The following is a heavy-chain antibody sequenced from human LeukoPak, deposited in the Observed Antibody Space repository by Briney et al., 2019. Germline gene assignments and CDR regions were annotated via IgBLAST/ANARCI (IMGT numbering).Heavy chain of an antibody. V-gene: IGHV4-30-4*01. J-gene: IGHJ4*02. CDR3: ARVLVPAAAFDY. CDR1: GGSISSGDYY. Sequence: SETLSLTCTVSGGSISSGDYYWSWIRQPPGKGLEWIGYIYYSGSTYYNPSLKSRVTISVDTSKNQFSLKLSSVTAADTAVYYCARVLVPAAAFDYWGQGTLVTVSS. CDR2: IYYSGST. D-gene: IGHD2-2*01.